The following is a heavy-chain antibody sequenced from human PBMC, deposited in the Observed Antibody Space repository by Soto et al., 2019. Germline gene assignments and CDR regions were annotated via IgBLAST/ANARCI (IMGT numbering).Heavy chain of an antibody. V-gene: IGHV1-69*13. D-gene: IGHD3-9*01. Sequence: ASVKVSCKASGGTFSSYSISWVRQAPGQGLEWMGGIIPIFGTANYAQKFQGRVTITADESTSTAYMELSSLRSEDTAVYYCATKGKIIDYVFFTCYSHHRDRMYVSAQGSMVTGS. J-gene: IGHJ3*01. CDR1: GGTFSSYS. CDR3: ATKGKIIDYVFFTCYSHHRDRMYV. CDR2: IIPIFGTA.